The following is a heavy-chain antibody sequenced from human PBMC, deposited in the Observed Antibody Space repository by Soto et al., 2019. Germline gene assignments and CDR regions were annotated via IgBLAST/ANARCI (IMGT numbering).Heavy chain of an antibody. D-gene: IGHD1-26*01. CDR3: ARDLSVWSCAFDI. CDR1: GFIFNNYG. CDR2: ISKSGTST. Sequence: GGSLRLSCAASGFIFNNYGMSWVRQVPGKGLEWVSAISKSGTSTYYADSVKGRFTISRDNSKSTLSLQMDSLRAKDTAVYYCARDLSVWSCAFDIWGQGTLVAISS. V-gene: IGHV3-23*01. J-gene: IGHJ3*02.